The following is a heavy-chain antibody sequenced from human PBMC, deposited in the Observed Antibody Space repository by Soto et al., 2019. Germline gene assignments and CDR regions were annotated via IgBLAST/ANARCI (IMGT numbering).Heavy chain of an antibody. CDR2: IHHSGAT. J-gene: IGHJ6*02. V-gene: IGHV4-4*01. Sequence: QVQLQESGPGLVQPSGTLSLTCAVSGDSITGDNWWRCVRQPPGRGLGWMGEIHHSGATNYNPSLKSRFTVAVDKSKNHRSVKVNSVTVADTAMFCCATQGLYRLGVWGLGTTLTVSS. CDR1: GDSITGDNW. D-gene: IGHD3-16*01. CDR3: ATQGLYRLGV.